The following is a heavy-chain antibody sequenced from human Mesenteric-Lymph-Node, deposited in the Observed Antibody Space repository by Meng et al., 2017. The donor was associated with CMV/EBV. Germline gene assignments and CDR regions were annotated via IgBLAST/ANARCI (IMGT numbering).Heavy chain of an antibody. CDR3: AHSTYSGYDFDN. D-gene: IGHD5-12*01. CDR1: GFSLSTSGVS. Sequence: FSGFSLSTSGVSVAWIRQPPGRALEWLALIYWDDDGLYSPSLRSRLTITKDTSKNQVVLTMTNMNPVDTATYFCAHSTYSGYDFDNWGQGTLVTVSS. V-gene: IGHV2-5*02. J-gene: IGHJ4*02. CDR2: IYWDDDG.